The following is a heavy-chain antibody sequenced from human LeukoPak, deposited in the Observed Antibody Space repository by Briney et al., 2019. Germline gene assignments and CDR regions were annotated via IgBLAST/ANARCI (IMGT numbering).Heavy chain of an antibody. D-gene: IGHD1-26*01. CDR1: RFTFSSYV. V-gene: IGHV3-23*01. J-gene: IGHJ4*02. CDR3: AKGLLLQVGAPDS. CDR2: ITNSGGT. Sequence: GGSLRLSCAASRFTFSSYVMVWVRQARGMGLEWFSSITNSGGTYYTHSVKGRFTISRDNSKNTMYLQMTRLRGEDTAVYYCAKGLLLQVGAPDSWGKGTLVTVSS.